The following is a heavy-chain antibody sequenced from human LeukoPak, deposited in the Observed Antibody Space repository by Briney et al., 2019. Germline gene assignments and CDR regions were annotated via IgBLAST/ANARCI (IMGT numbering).Heavy chain of an antibody. V-gene: IGHV3-7*04. J-gene: IGHJ3*02. D-gene: IGHD6-13*01. Sequence: PGGSLRLSCAASGFIFSNYWMSWVRQAPGKGLEWVANIKQDGSEKYYVDSVKGRITISRDNAKDSLYLQMNSLRAEDMAVYYCARGSTPYSSSWYRQYAFDIWGQGTMVTVSS. CDR3: ARGSTPYSSSWYRQYAFDI. CDR1: GFIFSNYW. CDR2: IKQDGSEK.